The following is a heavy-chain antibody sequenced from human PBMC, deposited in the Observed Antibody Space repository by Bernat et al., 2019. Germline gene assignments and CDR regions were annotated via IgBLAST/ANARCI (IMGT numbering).Heavy chain of an antibody. V-gene: IGHV3-30-3*01. D-gene: IGHD3-22*01. CDR2: ISYDASNK. CDR1: GFTFSSYA. CDR3: ARDGLSYGSGYYSWVVY. J-gene: IGHJ4*02. Sequence: QVQLVESGGGVVQPGRSLRLSCAASGFTFSSYAMHGVRQAPGKGLEWVAVISYDASNKYYADSVKGRFTISRDNSKNTLYLQMNSLRAEDTAVYYCARDGLSYGSGYYSWVVYWGQGTLVTVSS.